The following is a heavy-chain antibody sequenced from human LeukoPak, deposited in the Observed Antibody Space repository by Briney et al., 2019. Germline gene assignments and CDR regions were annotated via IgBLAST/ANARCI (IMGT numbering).Heavy chain of an antibody. CDR2: INPSGSST. D-gene: IGHD1-1*01. J-gene: IGHJ4*02. V-gene: IGHV1-46*01. CDR1: GYSFTSHY. CDR3: ASGLWNDLPSDY. Sequence: ASVKVSCKASGYSFTSHYMHWVRQAPGQGLEWMGLINPSGSSTLYAQKFQGRVTMTRNTSISTAYMELSSLRSEDTAVCYCASGLWNDLPSDYWGQGTLVNVSS.